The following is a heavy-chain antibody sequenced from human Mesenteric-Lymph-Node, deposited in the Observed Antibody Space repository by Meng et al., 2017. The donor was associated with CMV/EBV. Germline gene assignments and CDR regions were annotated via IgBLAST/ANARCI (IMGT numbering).Heavy chain of an antibody. CDR3: VRDTRVGTTTDAFDI. CDR1: GFPFSNSI. D-gene: IGHD1-26*01. J-gene: IGHJ3*02. V-gene: IGHV3-30-3*01. Sequence: GESLKISCAASGFPFSNSIMHWVRQAPGKGLEWVAVIYPDGSTKYYADSVKGRFTISIDNSKNTLYLQMNSLRPEDTAVYYCVRDTRVGTTTDAFDIWGQGTMVTVSS. CDR2: IYPDGSTK.